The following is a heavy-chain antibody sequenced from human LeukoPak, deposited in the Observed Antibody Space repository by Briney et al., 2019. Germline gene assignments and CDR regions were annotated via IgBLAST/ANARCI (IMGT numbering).Heavy chain of an antibody. CDR1: GGSISSSSYF. CDR3: ARLVVVGATSSLDS. V-gene: IGHV4-39*01. Sequence: SGTLSLTCTVSGGSISSSSYFWGWLRQPPGKGLEWIGSIHFSGSAYYNPSLKSRVTISVDTSKNQFSLKVSSVTAADTAVYYCARLVVVGATSSLDSWGQGTLVTVSS. J-gene: IGHJ4*02. D-gene: IGHD1-26*01. CDR2: IHFSGSA.